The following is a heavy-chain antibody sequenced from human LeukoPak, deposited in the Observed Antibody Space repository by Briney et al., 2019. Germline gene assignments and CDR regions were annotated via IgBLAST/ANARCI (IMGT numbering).Heavy chain of an antibody. CDR1: GFTFSSYG. V-gene: IGHV3-33*06. Sequence: GTSLRLSCAASGFTFSSYGMHWVRQAPGKGLEWVALTWHDGSNKYYGDSVTGRFTISRENSKNTLYLQMNSLRAEDTAVYYCAKDLRRGDYWGQGTLVTVSS. CDR2: TWHDGSNK. D-gene: IGHD3-10*01. J-gene: IGHJ4*02. CDR3: AKDLRRGDY.